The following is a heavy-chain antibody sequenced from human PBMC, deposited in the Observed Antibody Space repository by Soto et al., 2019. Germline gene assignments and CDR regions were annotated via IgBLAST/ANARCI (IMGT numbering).Heavy chain of an antibody. J-gene: IGHJ4*02. CDR3: TRDMGGRGGY. Sequence: EVQLVESGGGLVQPGGSLRLSCEVSGFIFSSYWMHWVRQVPGKGLVWVSRTNEDGSITNYADSVRGRFTISRDNAKNTLYLEMNSRRVEDTAVYYWTRDMGGRGGYWGQGTLVTVSS. CDR1: GFIFSSYW. CDR2: TNEDGSIT. D-gene: IGHD3-16*01. V-gene: IGHV3-74*01.